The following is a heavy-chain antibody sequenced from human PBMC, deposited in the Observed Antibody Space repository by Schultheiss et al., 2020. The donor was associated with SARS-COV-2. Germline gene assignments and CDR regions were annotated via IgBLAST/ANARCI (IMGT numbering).Heavy chain of an antibody. J-gene: IGHJ6*02. V-gene: IGHV3-7*03. CDR1: GFTFSDHY. D-gene: IGHD4-23*01. CDR3: AKGTGRGYGGNYYYGMDV. Sequence: GGSLRLSCAASGFTFSDHYMDWVRQAPGKGLEWVANIKQDGSEKYYVDSVKGRFTISRDNAKNSLYLQMNSLRAEDTAVYYCAKGTGRGYGGNYYYGMDVWGQGTTVTVSS. CDR2: IKQDGSEK.